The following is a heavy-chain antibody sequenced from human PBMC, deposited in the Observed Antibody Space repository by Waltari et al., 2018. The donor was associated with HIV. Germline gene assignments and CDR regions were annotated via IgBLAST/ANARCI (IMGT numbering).Heavy chain of an antibody. Sequence: QVLLVESGGGVVQPGRSLRLSCAASGFPFSSYGMRWVRQAPGKGLEWVAVIWYDGNNKYYADSVKGRFTISRDNSKNTLYLQMNSLRAEDTAVYYCARSLVGATYYFDYWGQGTLVTVSS. CDR1: GFPFSSYG. V-gene: IGHV3-33*01. D-gene: IGHD1-26*01. CDR2: IWYDGNNK. CDR3: ARSLVGATYYFDY. J-gene: IGHJ4*02.